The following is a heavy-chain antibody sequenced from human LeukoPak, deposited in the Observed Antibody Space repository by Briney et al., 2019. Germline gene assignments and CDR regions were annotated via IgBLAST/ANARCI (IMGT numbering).Heavy chain of an antibody. CDR1: GGSISSYY. J-gene: IGHJ3*02. V-gene: IGHV4-4*07. Sequence: SETLSLTCTVSGGSISSYYWSWIRQPAGKGLEWIGRIYTSGSANYNPSLKSRVTMSVDTSKNQFSLKLSSVTAADTAVYFCARGPYSYDSSGAFDIWGQGTMVTVSS. CDR3: ARGPYSYDSSGAFDI. CDR2: IYTSGSA. D-gene: IGHD3-22*01.